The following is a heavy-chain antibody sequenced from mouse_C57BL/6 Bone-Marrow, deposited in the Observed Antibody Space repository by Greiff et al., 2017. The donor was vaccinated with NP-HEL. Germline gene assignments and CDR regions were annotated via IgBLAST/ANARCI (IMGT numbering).Heavy chain of an antibody. J-gene: IGHJ2*01. CDR1: GYTFTSYW. V-gene: IGHV1-55*01. Sequence: VQLQQPGAELVKPGASVKMSCKASGYTFTSYWITWVKQRPGQGLEWIGDIYPGSGSTNYNEKFKSKATLTVDTSSSTAYMQLSSLTSEDSAVYYCAREGNWDRGFDYWGQGTTLTVSS. D-gene: IGHD4-1*01. CDR3: AREGNWDRGFDY. CDR2: IYPGSGST.